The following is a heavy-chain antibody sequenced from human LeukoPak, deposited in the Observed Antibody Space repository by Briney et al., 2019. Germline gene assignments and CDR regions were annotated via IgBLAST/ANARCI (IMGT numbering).Heavy chain of an antibody. D-gene: IGHD6-13*01. V-gene: IGHV3-74*01. CDR1: GFIFSSYW. J-gene: IGHJ4*02. CDR3: ARVQYSSSWYADFDY. Sequence: GGSLRLSCAASGFIFSSYWMHWVRHAPGKGLVWVSRINTDGSSTSYADSMKGRFTISRDNAKNSLYLRMNSLRAEDTAVYYCARVQYSSSWYADFDYWGQGTLVTVSS. CDR2: INTDGSST.